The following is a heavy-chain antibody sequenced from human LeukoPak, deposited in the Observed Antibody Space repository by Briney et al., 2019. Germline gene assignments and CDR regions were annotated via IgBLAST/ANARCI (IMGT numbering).Heavy chain of an antibody. V-gene: IGHV3-23*01. CDR3: ARGAPKDY. CDR1: GFTFNNYA. CDR2: ISGSGSNI. Sequence: GGSLRLSCAASGFTFNNYAMSWVRQAPGRGLEWVSSISGSGSNIYYAESVKGRFTVSRDNSKNTLYLQMNSLRAEDTAVYYCARGAPKDYWGQGTLVTVSS. J-gene: IGHJ4*02.